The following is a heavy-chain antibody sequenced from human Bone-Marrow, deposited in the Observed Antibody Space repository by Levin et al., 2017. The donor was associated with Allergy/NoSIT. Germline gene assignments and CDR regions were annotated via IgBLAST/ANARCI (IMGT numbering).Heavy chain of an antibody. V-gene: IGHV5-51*01. D-gene: IGHD1/OR15-1a*01. CDR1: GYSFTSYW. Sequence: TGGSLRLSCKDSGYSFTSYWFAWVRQMPGKGLEWMGIIYAGDSDTKYSPSFQGQVTISADRSVNIAYLQWSSLKASDTAMYYCARQQEQVDGFDIWGQGTMVTVSS. CDR3: ARQQEQVDGFDI. CDR2: IYAGDSDT. J-gene: IGHJ3*02.